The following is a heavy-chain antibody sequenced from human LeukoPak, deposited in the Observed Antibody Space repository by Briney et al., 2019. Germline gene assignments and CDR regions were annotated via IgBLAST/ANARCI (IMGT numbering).Heavy chain of an antibody. V-gene: IGHV1-3*01. D-gene: IGHD3-10*01. CDR2: INAGNGNT. CDR1: GYTFTSYA. CDR3: ARVPLLLWFGELLFDY. Sequence: ASAKVSCKASGYTFTSYAMHWVRQALGQRLKWMGWINAGNGNTKYSQKFQGRVTITRDTSASTAYMELSSLRSEDTAVYYCARVPLLLWFGELLFDYWGQGTLVTVSS. J-gene: IGHJ4*02.